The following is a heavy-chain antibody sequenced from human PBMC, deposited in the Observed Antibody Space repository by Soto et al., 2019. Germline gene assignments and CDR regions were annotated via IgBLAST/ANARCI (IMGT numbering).Heavy chain of an antibody. CDR3: ARGPRGLGYCSGGSCYFGVRAYYYYGMDV. Sequence: SETLSLTCAVYGGSFSGYYWSWIRQPPGKGLEWIGEINHSGSTNYNPSLKSRVTISVDTSKNQFSLKLSSATAADTAVYYCARGPRGLGYCSGGSCYFGVRAYYYYGMDVWGQGTTVTVSS. CDR1: GGSFSGYY. J-gene: IGHJ6*02. V-gene: IGHV4-34*01. CDR2: INHSGST. D-gene: IGHD2-15*01.